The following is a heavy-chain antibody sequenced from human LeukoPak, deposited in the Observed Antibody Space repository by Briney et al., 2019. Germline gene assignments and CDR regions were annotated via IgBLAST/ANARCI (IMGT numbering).Heavy chain of an antibody. J-gene: IGHJ5*01. V-gene: IGHV4-31*03. CDR2: ISDSGST. Sequence: PSETLSLTCTVSSGSIGTSAYYWNWIRQHPGKGLEWIGFISDSGSTLYNPSLKSRVTISSDTSKNQFSLKLTSVTAADMAVYYCARGRYSYGWNDSWGQGTLVTVSS. CDR1: SGSIGTSAYY. CDR3: ARGRYSYGWNDS. D-gene: IGHD3-16*02.